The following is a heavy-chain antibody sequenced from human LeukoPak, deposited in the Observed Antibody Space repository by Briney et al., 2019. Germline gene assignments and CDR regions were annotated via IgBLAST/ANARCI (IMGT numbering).Heavy chain of an antibody. V-gene: IGHV3-30*02. J-gene: IGHJ4*02. CDR1: GFTFRSYG. Sequence: GGSLRLSCAASGFTFRSYGMQWVRQAPGKGLEWVAFRRYDGSNKYYADSVKGRFTISRDNSKNTLYLQMASLRDEDMGVYYCARVGPATAFDYWGQGTQVTVSS. CDR2: RRYDGSNK. CDR3: ARVGPATAFDY.